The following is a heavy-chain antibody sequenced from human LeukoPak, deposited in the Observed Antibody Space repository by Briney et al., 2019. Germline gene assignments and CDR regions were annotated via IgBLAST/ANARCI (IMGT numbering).Heavy chain of an antibody. CDR2: IYWNDDK. V-gene: IGHV2-5*01. CDR3: APVRFSGTGTTGGEFYY. D-gene: IGHD1-1*01. J-gene: IGHJ4*02. CDR1: GFSLSTSGEG. Sequence: SGPTLLKPTYTLTLTCTFFGFSLSTSGEGVGWMRELPGKAMEWLALIYWNDDKRYSPSLKSRLSISKNTSKNPRVLTITNMDPVDTATYICAPVRFSGTGTTGGEFYYWGQRALVTVSS.